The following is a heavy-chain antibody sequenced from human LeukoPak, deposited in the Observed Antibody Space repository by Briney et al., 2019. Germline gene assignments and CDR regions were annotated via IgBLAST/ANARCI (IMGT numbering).Heavy chain of an antibody. D-gene: IGHD1-26*01. CDR1: GFTFSSYE. V-gene: IGHV3-48*03. CDR3: ARAPKFRLVGVPKGPFDP. Sequence: GGSLRLSCAASGFTFSSYEMNWVRQAPGKGLEWVSYISSSGSTIYYADSVKGRFTISRDNAKNSLYLQMNSLRAEDTAVYYCARAPKFRLVGVPKGPFDPWGQGSLVTVSS. CDR2: ISSSGSTI. J-gene: IGHJ5*02.